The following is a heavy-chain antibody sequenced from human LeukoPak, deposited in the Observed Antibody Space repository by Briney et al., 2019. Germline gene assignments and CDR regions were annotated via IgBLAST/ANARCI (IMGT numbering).Heavy chain of an antibody. J-gene: IGHJ4*02. D-gene: IGHD4-11*01. Sequence: PSETLSLTCAVPRGSFSCFKSRWIRQPPGKCLEWIGEINHSGYTNYHPSLKSRVAMSVDTSKKQFSLKLSSVTAADTAVYYCARGKGTVSYWGQGTLVSVSS. V-gene: IGHV4-34*01. CDR2: INHSGYT. CDR3: ARGKGTVSY. CDR1: RGSFSCFK.